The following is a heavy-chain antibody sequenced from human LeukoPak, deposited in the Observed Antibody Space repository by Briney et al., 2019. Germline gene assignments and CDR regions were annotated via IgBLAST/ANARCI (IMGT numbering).Heavy chain of an antibody. CDR1: GFTFSNAW. V-gene: IGHV3-15*01. CDR3: TTADIVVVPAGPYYYYMDV. CDR2: IKSKTDGGTT. J-gene: IGHJ6*03. D-gene: IGHD2-2*01. Sequence: GGSLRLSCAASGFTFSNAWMSWVRQAPGKGLEWVGCIKSKTDGGTTDYAAPVKGRFTISRDDSKNTLYLQMNSLKTEDTAVYYCTTADIVVVPAGPYYYYMDVWGKGTTVTVSS.